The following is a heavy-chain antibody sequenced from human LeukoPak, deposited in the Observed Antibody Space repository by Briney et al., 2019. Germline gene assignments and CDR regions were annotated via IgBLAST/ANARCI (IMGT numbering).Heavy chain of an antibody. V-gene: IGHV3-30*01. CDR1: GFTFSNYA. CDR3: ARSYYYDSSGYYDY. CDR2: IPYDGSNK. D-gene: IGHD3-22*01. J-gene: IGHJ4*02. Sequence: GGSLRLSCAASGFTFSNYAMHWVRQPPGKGREWVAVIPYDGSNKYYADSVKGRFTISRDNSKNTLYLQMNSLRAEDTAVYYCARSYYYDSSGYYDYWGQGTLVTVSS.